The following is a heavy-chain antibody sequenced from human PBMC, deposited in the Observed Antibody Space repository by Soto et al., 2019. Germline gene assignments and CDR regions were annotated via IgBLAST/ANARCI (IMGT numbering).Heavy chain of an antibody. CDR1: GGSISSYY. V-gene: IGHV4-59*01. D-gene: IGHD2-8*01. CDR3: ARQLGYCTNGVCYTVGWFVP. J-gene: IGHJ5*02. CDR2: IYYSGST. Sequence: QVQLQESGPGLVKPSETLSLTCTVSGGSISSYYWCWIRQPPGKGLEWIGYIYYSGSTNYNPSLKGRVTIPVDPSNNQFARKLSSVTAADTAVYYCARQLGYCTNGVCYTVGWFVPWGQGTLVTVSS.